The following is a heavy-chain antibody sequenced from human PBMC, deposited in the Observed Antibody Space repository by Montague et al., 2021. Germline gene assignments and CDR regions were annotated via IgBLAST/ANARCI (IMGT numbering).Heavy chain of an antibody. Sequence: TLSLTCSVSGGSISSGGFYWSRIRQHPGKGPEWIGSIYDSGSTNYNPSLKSRLTLSRDTSKNQVSPRLTSVTAAETAVYYCARSGGYCSGGRCDTFDYWGQGTLVTVSS. CDR3: ARSGGYCSGGRCDTFDY. V-gene: IGHV4-31*03. D-gene: IGHD2-15*01. CDR2: IYDSGST. CDR1: GGSISSGGFY. J-gene: IGHJ4*02.